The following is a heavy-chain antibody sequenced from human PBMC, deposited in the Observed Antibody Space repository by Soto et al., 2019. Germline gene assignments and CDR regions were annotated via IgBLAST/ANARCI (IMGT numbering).Heavy chain of an antibody. CDR1: GYTFTSYG. CDR3: ASNPYRSRSYFDY. J-gene: IGHJ4*02. V-gene: IGHV1-18*01. D-gene: IGHD6-13*01. Sequence: QVQLVQSGAEVKKPGASVKVSCKASGYTFTSYGISWGRQAPGQGLEWMGWSSAYNGNTNYAQKLQVRVTMTTDPSTSTDYMELRSLRSDDTAVYYCASNPYRSRSYFDYWGQGTLVTVSS. CDR2: SSAYNGNT.